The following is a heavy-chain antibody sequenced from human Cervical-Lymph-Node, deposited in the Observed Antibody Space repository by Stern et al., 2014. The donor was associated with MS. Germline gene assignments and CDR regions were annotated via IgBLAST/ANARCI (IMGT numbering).Heavy chain of an antibody. CDR1: GYTFNTYA. V-gene: IGHV1-3*01. CDR3: ATPFSHSFRYGMPV. Sequence: QVQLVQSGAEVKKLGASVNVSCKASGYTFNTYAIHWVRQAPGQGLEWMGYINAGNGNTKYSQKFQGRVTITRDTSASTGYIELSSLRSKDSAVYYCATPFSHSFRYGMPVLGHGTTVTVFS. CDR2: INAGNGNT. D-gene: IGHD2/OR15-2a*01. J-gene: IGHJ6*02.